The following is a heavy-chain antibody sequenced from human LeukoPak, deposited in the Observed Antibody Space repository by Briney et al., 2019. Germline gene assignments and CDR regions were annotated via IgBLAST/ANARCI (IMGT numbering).Heavy chain of an antibody. CDR2: ISVYNGNT. V-gene: IGHV1-18*04. J-gene: IGHJ6*02. D-gene: IGHD5-18*01. CDR3: ARERDEGYSYGYYYGMDV. Sequence: GASVKVSCKASGYTFTSYYMHWVRQAPGQGLEWMGWISVYNGNTNYAQKLQGRVTMTTDTSTSTAYMELRSLRSDDTAVYYCARERDEGYSYGYYYGMDVWGQGTTVTVSS. CDR1: GYTFTSYY.